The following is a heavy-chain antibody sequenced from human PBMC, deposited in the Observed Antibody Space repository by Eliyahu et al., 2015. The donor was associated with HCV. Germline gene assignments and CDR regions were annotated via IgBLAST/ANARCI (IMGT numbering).Heavy chain of an antibody. D-gene: IGHD4-17*01. CDR1: GFXXXHYG. Sequence: QVQLAESGGGVVQPGGSLXLSCATXGFXXXHYGMHWVRQAPGKGLEWLAVISYDGNNRYYADSVKGRFIISRDDSRNTLYVQMNSLRSDDTAVYFCARESRPRGDYRAFDPWGQGTIVTVSS. V-gene: IGHV3-30*03. J-gene: IGHJ3*01. CDR2: ISYDGNNR. CDR3: ARESRPRGDYRAFDP.